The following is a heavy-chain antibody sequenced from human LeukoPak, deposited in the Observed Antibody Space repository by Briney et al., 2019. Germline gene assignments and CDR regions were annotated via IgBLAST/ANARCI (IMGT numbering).Heavy chain of an antibody. CDR2: INYNGNT. J-gene: IGHJ4*02. CDR3: ARGARGSYSY. CDR1: GGSISTYY. V-gene: IGHV4-59*08. Sequence: SETLSLTCTVSGGSISTYYWTWIRQFPGKGLEWIGYINYNGNTNYNPSLKSRVTISVDRSKNQFSLKLSSVTAADTAVYYCARGARGSYSYWGQGTLVTVSS. D-gene: IGHD1-26*01.